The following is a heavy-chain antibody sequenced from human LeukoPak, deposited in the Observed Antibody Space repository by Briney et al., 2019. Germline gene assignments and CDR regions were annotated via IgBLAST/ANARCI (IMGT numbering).Heavy chain of an antibody. CDR2: ISGSGGST. CDR3: ARVSCSSTSCYYYYYYGMDV. J-gene: IGHJ6*02. CDR1: GFTFSSYV. D-gene: IGHD2-2*01. Sequence: GGSLRLSCAASGFTFSSYVMSWVRQAPGKGLEWVSGISGSGGSTYYADSVKGRFTISRDNSKNTLYLLMNSLRAEDTAVYYCARVSCSSTSCYYYYYYGMDVWGQGTTVTVSS. V-gene: IGHV3-23*01.